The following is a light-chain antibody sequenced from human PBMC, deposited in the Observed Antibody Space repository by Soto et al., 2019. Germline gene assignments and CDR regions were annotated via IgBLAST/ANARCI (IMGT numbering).Light chain of an antibody. CDR3: QQYYSTPQT. J-gene: IGKJ1*01. CDR1: QSLFFSSNNNDY. CDR2: WAS. V-gene: IGKV4-1*01. Sequence: DIVMTQSPDSLAVSLGERATINCKSSQSLFFSSNNNDYLAWYQQKPGQPPKLPIYWASTRESGVPDRFSGSGSGTDFTLTISSLQAEDVAVYYCQQYYSTPQTFGQGTKVEIK.